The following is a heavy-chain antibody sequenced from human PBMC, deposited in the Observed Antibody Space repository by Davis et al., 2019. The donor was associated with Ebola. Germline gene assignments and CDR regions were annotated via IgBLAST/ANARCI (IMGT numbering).Heavy chain of an antibody. CDR3: AVERGHYDYGWSSYVRDWLDP. CDR1: GGSFSLYS. Sequence: AASVKVSCKASGGSFSLYSITWVRQAPGQGLEWMGGIIPIFGAPNYAQKFQGRVTITADESTSTAYMELSSLRSEDTALYYCAVERGHYDYGWSSYVRDWLDPWGQGTLVTVSS. CDR2: IIPIFGAP. J-gene: IGHJ5*02. V-gene: IGHV1-69*13. D-gene: IGHD3-16*01.